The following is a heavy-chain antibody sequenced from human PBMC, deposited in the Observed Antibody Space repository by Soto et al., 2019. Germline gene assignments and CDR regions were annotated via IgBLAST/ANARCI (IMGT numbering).Heavy chain of an antibody. CDR2: ISDSGSS. D-gene: IGHD3-9*01. J-gene: IGHJ4*02. CDR3: ARTTFYDIFTAYYSLFDY. CDR1: GGSISSGSFY. V-gene: IGHV4-31*03. Sequence: QVQLQESGPGLVKPSQTLTLTCTVSGGSISSGSFYWSCIRQHPGKGLEWIGHISDSGSSYYNPSRESRVTISVDTSKNQFSLKLSAVTAADTAVYFCARTTFYDIFTAYYSLFDYWGQGTLVTVSS.